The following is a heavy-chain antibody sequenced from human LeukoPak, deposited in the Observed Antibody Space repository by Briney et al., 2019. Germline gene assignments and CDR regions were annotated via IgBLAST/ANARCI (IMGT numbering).Heavy chain of an antibody. CDR2: INSDGSTT. CDR3: ARDAVDTANAV. D-gene: IGHD5-18*01. CDR1: GFTFTTYW. Sequence: GGSLRLSYAASGFTFTTYWMHWVRQAPGKGLVWVSHINSDGSTTSYADSVKGRFTISRDNAKNTLYLQMNSLRAEDTAVYYCARDAVDTANAVWGQGTTVTVSS. V-gene: IGHV3-74*01. J-gene: IGHJ6*02.